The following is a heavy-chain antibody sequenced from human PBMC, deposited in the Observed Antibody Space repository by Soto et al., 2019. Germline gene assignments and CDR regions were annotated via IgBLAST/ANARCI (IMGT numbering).Heavy chain of an antibody. CDR2: IYPGDSKT. CDR1: GFSFTTYW. D-gene: IGHD6-13*01. Sequence: PGESLKISCKGSGFSFTTYWIAWVRQMPGKGLEWMGIIYPGDSKTTYSPSFQGQVTISADKSISTAYLQWSSLKASDTAMYYCARHPYSSSWIIDYWGQGTLVTVSS. CDR3: ARHPYSSSWIIDY. V-gene: IGHV5-51*01. J-gene: IGHJ4*02.